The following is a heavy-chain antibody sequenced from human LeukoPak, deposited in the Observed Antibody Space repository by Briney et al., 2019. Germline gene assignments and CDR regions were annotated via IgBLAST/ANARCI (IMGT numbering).Heavy chain of an antibody. V-gene: IGHV5-51*01. CDR3: ARLDYYDSSAAGESFDI. D-gene: IGHD3-22*01. Sequence: GESLMISCKGSGYNFASYWIGWVRQMPGKGLEWMGIIYPGDSDITYSPSFQGQVTISADKSISTAYLQWSSLKASDTAMYYCARLDYYDSSAAGESFDIWGQGTMVTVSS. CDR1: GYNFASYW. J-gene: IGHJ3*02. CDR2: IYPGDSDI.